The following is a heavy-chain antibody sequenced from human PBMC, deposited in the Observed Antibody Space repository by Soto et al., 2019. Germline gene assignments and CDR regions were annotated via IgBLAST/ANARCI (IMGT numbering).Heavy chain of an antibody. D-gene: IGHD1-26*01. CDR3: ARWVGASNWFDP. J-gene: IGHJ5*02. Sequence: ASVKVSCKASGYTFTGYHIQWVRQAPGQGLEWMGWINTNSGDTNYAQKFQGWVTMTRDTSINTAYVEMSRLSSDDTAVYYCARWVGASNWFDPWGQGTLVTVSS. CDR2: INTNSGDT. CDR1: GYTFTGYH. V-gene: IGHV1-2*04.